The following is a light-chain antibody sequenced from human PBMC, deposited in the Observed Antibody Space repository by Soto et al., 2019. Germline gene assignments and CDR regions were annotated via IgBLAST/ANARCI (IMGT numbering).Light chain of an antibody. CDR3: QQSYSTPLT. J-gene: IGKJ4*01. CDR2: AAS. CDR1: QSINSY. Sequence: DIQMTQSPSSLSASVGDRVTITCRASQSINSYLNWYQQKPGKAPKLLIYAASSLQSGVPSRFSGSGSGTGFTLTISSLQPEDFATYYCQQSYSTPLTFGGGTKVDI. V-gene: IGKV1-39*01.